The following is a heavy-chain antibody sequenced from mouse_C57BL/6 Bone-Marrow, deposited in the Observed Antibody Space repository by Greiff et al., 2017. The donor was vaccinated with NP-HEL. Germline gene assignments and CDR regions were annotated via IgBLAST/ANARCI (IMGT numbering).Heavy chain of an antibody. D-gene: IGHD1-1*01. V-gene: IGHV2-9-1*01. CDR3: ARNHGSSYGFAY. J-gene: IGHJ3*01. CDR2: IWPGGGT. CDR1: GFSLTSYA. Sequence: VQLQQSGPGLVAPSQSLSITCTVSGFSLTSYAISWVRQPPGKGLEWLGVIWPGGGTNYNSALKSRLSISKDNSKSQVFLKMNSLQTDDTARYYWARNHGSSYGFAYWGQGTLVTVSA.